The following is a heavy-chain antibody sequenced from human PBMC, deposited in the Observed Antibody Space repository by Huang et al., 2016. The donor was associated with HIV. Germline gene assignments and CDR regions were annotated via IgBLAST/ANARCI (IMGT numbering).Heavy chain of an antibody. CDR2: ISRTGSAK. Sequence: EVHLVESGGGLVQPGGSLRLSCAASGFTFGSYSMNWVRQTPGKGLEWVSYISRTGSAKYYADSVKDRFTISRDKANNSLYLQMNSLRAEDAGVYFCAMGYGPFDFWGQGTLVTVSS. CDR3: AMGYGPFDF. V-gene: IGHV3-48*01. CDR1: GFTFGSYS. D-gene: IGHD5-18*01. J-gene: IGHJ4*02.